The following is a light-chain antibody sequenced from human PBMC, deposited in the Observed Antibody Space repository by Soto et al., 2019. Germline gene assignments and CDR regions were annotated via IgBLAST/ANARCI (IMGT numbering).Light chain of an antibody. Sequence: EIVLTQSPGTLSLSPGERATLSCRASQSVPSDWLAWYRHKPGQAPRLLIYGAYSRATGDPDRVSGSVSGTDFTLTINSREPEDFAVYYCQQYGNFPYTFGQGTKLEIK. CDR2: GAY. J-gene: IGKJ2*01. CDR1: QSVPSDW. CDR3: QQYGNFPYT. V-gene: IGKV3-20*01.